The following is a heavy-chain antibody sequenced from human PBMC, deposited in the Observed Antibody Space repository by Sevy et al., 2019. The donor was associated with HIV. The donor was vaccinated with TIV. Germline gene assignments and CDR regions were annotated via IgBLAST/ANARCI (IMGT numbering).Heavy chain of an antibody. CDR3: ARFRTMDKLYYYGMDV. J-gene: IGHJ6*02. CDR2: ISYDGSNQ. CDR1: GFSFSSYG. Sequence: GGSLRLSCTASGFSFSSYGMHWVRQAPGRGLEWVAVISYDGSNQFYTDSVRGRVTVSRDNSKNTLFMEMNSLRAEDTAVYYCARFRTMDKLYYYGMDVWGQGTTVTVSS. D-gene: IGHD3-10*01. V-gene: IGHV3-30*03.